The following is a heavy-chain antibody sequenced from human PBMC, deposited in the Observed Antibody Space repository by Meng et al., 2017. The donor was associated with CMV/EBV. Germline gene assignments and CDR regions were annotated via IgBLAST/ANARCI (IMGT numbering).Heavy chain of an antibody. Sequence: ASVKVSCKASAYTFINYEINWVRQATGQGLEWVGWMSPNSGNAAYTQKFQGRVTITRNTSISTAYMELSSLRSEDTAMYYCARGLRAERRLPFQKNYYYYTMDVWGQGTTVTVSS. V-gene: IGHV1-8*03. CDR2: MSPNSGNA. D-gene: IGHD1-1*01. CDR1: AYTFINYE. J-gene: IGHJ6*02. CDR3: ARGLRAERRLPFQKNYYYYTMDV.